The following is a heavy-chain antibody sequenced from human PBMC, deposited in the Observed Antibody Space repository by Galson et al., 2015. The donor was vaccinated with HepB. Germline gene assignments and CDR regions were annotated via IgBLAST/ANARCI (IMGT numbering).Heavy chain of an antibody. V-gene: IGHV3-11*03. CDR2: ISSGGSDT. J-gene: IGHJ4*02. CDR1: GFTFNNAW. Sequence: SLRLSCAASGFTFNNAWMNWIRQAPGKGLEWVSWISSGGSDTNYADSVRGRFTVSRDNAKNSLYLQMISLRAEDTAVYYCATQGLPGVWAPPDNWGQGILVTVSS. D-gene: IGHD3-9*01. CDR3: ATQGLPGVWAPPDN.